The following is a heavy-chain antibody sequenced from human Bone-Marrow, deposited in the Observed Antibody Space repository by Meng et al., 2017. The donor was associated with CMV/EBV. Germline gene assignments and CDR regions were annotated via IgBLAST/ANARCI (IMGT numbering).Heavy chain of an antibody. J-gene: IGHJ3*02. CDR1: GFTFSAYN. Sequence: GGSLRLPFAASGFTFSAYNMNWVRQAPGKGLEWVSSISSSSSYIFYADSVKGRFTISRDNAKNSLYLQISSLRADDTAVYYCARQDQFPGTFDIWGQGTMVTVSS. CDR2: ISSSSSYI. CDR3: ARQDQFPGTFDI. D-gene: IGHD1-26*01. V-gene: IGHV3-21*01.